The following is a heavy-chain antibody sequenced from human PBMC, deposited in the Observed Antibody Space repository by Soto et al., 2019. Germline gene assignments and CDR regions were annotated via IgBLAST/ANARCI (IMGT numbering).Heavy chain of an antibody. J-gene: IGHJ6*02. V-gene: IGHV3-30-3*01. CDR2: ISYDGSNK. CDR3: AREGTTVYYGMDV. CDR1: GFTFSSYA. Sequence: PGGSLRLSCAASGFTFSSYAMHWVRQAPGKGLEWVAVISYDGSNKYYADSVKGRFTISRDNSKNTLYLQMNSPRAEDTAVYYCAREGTTVYYGMDVWGQGTTVTVSS. D-gene: IGHD1-7*01.